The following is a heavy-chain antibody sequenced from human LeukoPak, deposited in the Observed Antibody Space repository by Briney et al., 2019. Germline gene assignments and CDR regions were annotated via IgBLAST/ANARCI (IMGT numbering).Heavy chain of an antibody. Sequence: GGSLRPSCAASGFTFSSYSMNWVRQAAGNGREWVSSISSSSSYIYYADSVKGRFTISRDNAKNSLYLQMNSLRAEDTAVYYCARAFGDYGYFDYWGQGTLVTVSS. J-gene: IGHJ4*02. CDR1: GFTFSSYS. V-gene: IGHV3-21*01. CDR2: ISSSSSYI. CDR3: ARAFGDYGYFDY. D-gene: IGHD4-17*01.